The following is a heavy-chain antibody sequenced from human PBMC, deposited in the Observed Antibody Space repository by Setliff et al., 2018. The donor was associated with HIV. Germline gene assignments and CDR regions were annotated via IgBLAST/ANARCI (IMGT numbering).Heavy chain of an antibody. CDR1: GGSFSGYY. Sequence: PSETLSLTCNVSGGSFSGYYWSWIRQPPGKGLEWIGYIYIYNSGSTNYNPSLTSRVTISADTSRNQFSLKLTSVTAADTAIYYCARGVNFDYWGQGTQVTVSS. V-gene: IGHV4-59*01. J-gene: IGHJ4*02. D-gene: IGHD3-3*01. CDR2: IYIYNSGST. CDR3: ARGVNFDY.